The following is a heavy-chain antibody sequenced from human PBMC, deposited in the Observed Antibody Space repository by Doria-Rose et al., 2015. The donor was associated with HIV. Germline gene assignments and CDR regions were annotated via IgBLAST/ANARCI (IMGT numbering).Heavy chain of an antibody. V-gene: IGHV2-26*01. CDR1: GVSLSSPGMG. CDR3: ARIKSSRWYHKYYFDF. D-gene: IGHD6-13*01. J-gene: IGHJ4*02. CDR2: IFSDDER. Sequence: QVTLKESGPVLVKPTETLTLTCTVSGVSLSSPGMGVSWIRQPPGKALEWLANIFSDDERSYKTSLRSRLTISRGTSKSQLVLTMTDMDPVDTATYYCARIKSSRWYHKYYFDFWGLGTLVIVSA.